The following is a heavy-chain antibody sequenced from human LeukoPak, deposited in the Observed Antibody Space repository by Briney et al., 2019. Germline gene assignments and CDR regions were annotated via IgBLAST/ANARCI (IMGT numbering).Heavy chain of an antibody. CDR3: ARFFRRLSATAGWFDP. V-gene: IGHV1-18*01. CDR2: ISAYNGNT. Sequence: ASVKVSCKASGYTFTSYGISWVRQAPGQGLEWMGWISAYNGNTNYAQKLQGRVTMTTDTSTSTAYMELRSLRSDDTAVYYCARFFRRLSATAGWFDPWGQGTLVTVSS. CDR1: GYTFTSYG. J-gene: IGHJ5*02. D-gene: IGHD2-21*02.